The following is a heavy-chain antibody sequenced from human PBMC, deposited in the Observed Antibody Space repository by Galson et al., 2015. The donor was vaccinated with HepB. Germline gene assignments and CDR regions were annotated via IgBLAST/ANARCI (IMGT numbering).Heavy chain of an antibody. J-gene: IGHJ6*02. V-gene: IGHV3-33*01. Sequence: SLRLSCAASGFTFSSYGMHWVRQAPGKGLEWVAVIWYDGSNKYYADSVKGRFTISRDNSKNTLYLQMNSLRAEDTAVYYCARGGFGEFSRGYYYYYGMDVWGQGTTVTVSS. CDR1: GFTFSSYG. CDR3: ARGGFGEFSRGYYYYYGMDV. CDR2: IWYDGSNK. D-gene: IGHD3-10*01.